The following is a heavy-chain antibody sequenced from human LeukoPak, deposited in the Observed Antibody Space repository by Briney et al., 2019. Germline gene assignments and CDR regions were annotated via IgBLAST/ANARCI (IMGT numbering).Heavy chain of an antibody. J-gene: IGHJ4*02. CDR1: GYSFTSYW. Sequence: GESLKISCQGSGYSFTSYWIGWVRQMPGKGLEWMGLIYPGDSNTRYSPSFQGQVTISADKSITTAYLQWSSLKASDTAIYYCARRRAVAGTYYFDHRGQGTLVTVSS. CDR2: IYPGDSNT. V-gene: IGHV5-51*01. CDR3: ARRRAVAGTYYFDH. D-gene: IGHD6-19*01.